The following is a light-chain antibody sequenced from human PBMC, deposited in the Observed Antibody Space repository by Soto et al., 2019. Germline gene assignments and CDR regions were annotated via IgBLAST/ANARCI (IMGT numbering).Light chain of an antibody. CDR3: QQYSSSPSCT. V-gene: IGKV3-20*01. J-gene: IGKJ2*02. CDR1: QSVSSSY. Sequence: EIVLTQSPGTLSLSPGERATLSCRASQSVSSSYLAWYQQKPGQAPRLLIDGASSRAAGIPDRFSGSGSGTVFPITISRLDHEDVADYYCQQYSSSPSCTFGQGTKLEIK. CDR2: GAS.